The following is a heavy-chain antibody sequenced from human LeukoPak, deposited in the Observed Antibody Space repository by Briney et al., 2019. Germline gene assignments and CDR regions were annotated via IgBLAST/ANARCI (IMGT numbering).Heavy chain of an antibody. D-gene: IGHD3-22*01. CDR2: ISGSGGST. V-gene: IGHV3-23*01. CDR3: AKHQGERITMIVVARAYAFDI. CDR1: GFTFSSYG. J-gene: IGHJ3*02. Sequence: PGGSLRLSCAASGFTFSSYGMSWVRQAPGKGLEWVSAISGSGGSTYYADSVKGRFTISRDNSKNTLYLQMNSLRAEDTAVYYCAKHQGERITMIVVARAYAFDIWGQGTMVTVSS.